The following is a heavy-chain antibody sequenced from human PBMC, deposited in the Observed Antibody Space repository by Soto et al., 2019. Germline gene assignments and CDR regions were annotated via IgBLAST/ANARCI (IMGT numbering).Heavy chain of an antibody. J-gene: IGHJ6*02. Sequence: LRLSCAASGFTFSSYAMSWVRQAPGKGLEWVSAISGSGGSTYYADSVKGRFTISRDNSKNTLYLQMNSLRAEDTAVYYCAKDQGGYSGYDSGYYYYGMDVWGQGTTVTVSS. CDR1: GFTFSSYA. CDR3: AKDQGGYSGYDSGYYYYGMDV. D-gene: IGHD5-12*01. CDR2: ISGSGGST. V-gene: IGHV3-23*01.